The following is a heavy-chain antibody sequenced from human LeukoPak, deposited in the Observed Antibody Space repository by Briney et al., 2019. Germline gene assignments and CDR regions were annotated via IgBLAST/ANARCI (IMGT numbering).Heavy chain of an antibody. J-gene: IGHJ6*02. V-gene: IGHV4-34*01. CDR2: INHSGST. Sequence: SETLSLTCAVYGGSFSGYYWSLIRHPPGKRLNWFREINHSGSTNYNPSLKSRVTISVDTSRNQFSLKLSSVTAADTAVYYCALQYSSYYYYGMDVWGQGTTVTVSS. CDR3: ALQYSSYYYYGMDV. D-gene: IGHD6-6*01. CDR1: GGSFSGYY.